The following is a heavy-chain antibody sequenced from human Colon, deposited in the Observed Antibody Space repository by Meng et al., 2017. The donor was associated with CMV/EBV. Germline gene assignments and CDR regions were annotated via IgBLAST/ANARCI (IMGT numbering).Heavy chain of an antibody. Sequence: GESLKISCAASGFTFSSYEMNWVRQAPGKGLEWVSYISSSGSTIYYADSVKGRFTISRDNAKNSLYLQMNSLRAEDTAVYYCARGGQDYGGTEYYFDYWGQGTLVTVSS. CDR2: ISSSGSTI. D-gene: IGHD4-23*01. J-gene: IGHJ4*02. V-gene: IGHV3-48*03. CDR1: GFTFSSYE. CDR3: ARGGQDYGGTEYYFDY.